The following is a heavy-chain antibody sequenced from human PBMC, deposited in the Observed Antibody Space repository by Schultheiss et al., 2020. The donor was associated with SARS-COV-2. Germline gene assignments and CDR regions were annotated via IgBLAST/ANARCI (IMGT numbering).Heavy chain of an antibody. J-gene: IGHJ4*02. D-gene: IGHD4-23*01. Sequence: ASVKVSCKASGYTFTSYDINWVRQAPGQGLEWMGIINPSGGSTSYAQKFQGRVTMTRDTSTSTVYMELSSLRSEDTAVYYCARSVAGGFDYWGQGTLVTVSS. CDR3: ARSVAGGFDY. CDR2: INPSGGST. CDR1: GYTFTSYD. V-gene: IGHV1-46*01.